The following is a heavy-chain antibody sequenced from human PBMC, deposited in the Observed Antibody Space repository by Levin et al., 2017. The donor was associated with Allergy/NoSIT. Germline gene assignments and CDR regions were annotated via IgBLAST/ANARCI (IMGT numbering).Heavy chain of an antibody. CDR2: IYTRGST. J-gene: IGHJ3*02. CDR1: GFTVSSNY. D-gene: IGHD3-3*01. CDR3: ARSMQLWSLDM. V-gene: IGHV3-53*01. Sequence: AGGSLRLSCAASGFTVSSNYMNWVRQAPGKGLEWVSVIYTRGSTYYADSVKGRFTISRDDSKNTVHLQMNSLRAGDTAVYYCARSMQLWSLDMWGQGTMVTVSS.